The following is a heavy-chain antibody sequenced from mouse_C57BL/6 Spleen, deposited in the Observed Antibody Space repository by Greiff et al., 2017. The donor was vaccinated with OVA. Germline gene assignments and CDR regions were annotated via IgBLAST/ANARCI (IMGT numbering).Heavy chain of an antibody. Sequence: QVQLQQPGAELVRPGSSVKLSCKASGYTFTSYWMHWVKQRPIQGLEWIGNIDPSDSETHYNQKFKDKATLTVDKSSSTAYMQLSSLTSEDSAVYYCARDGGYGSSYGYFDVWAQGPRSPSPQ. V-gene: IGHV1-52*01. CDR1: GYTFTSYW. CDR3: ARDGGYGSSYGYFDV. J-gene: IGHJ1*03. D-gene: IGHD1-1*01. CDR2: IDPSDSET.